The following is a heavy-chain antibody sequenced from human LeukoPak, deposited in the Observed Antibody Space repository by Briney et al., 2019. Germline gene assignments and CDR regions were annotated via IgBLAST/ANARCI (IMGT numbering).Heavy chain of an antibody. V-gene: IGHV1-46*01. Sequence: ASVKVSCKASGYTFTSYYMHWVRQAPGQGLEWMGIINPSGGRTSYAQKFQGRVTMTRDTSTSTVYMELCSLRSEDTAVYYCARSGAYYYDSSGYFLAYWGQGTLVTVSS. J-gene: IGHJ4*02. CDR3: ARSGAYYYDSSGYFLAY. D-gene: IGHD3-22*01. CDR2: INPSGGRT. CDR1: GYTFTSYY.